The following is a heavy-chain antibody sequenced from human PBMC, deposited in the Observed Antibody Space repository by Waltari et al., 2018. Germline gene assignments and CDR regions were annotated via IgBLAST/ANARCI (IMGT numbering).Heavy chain of an antibody. CDR1: GGSISSSSYY. CDR2: IYYSGST. J-gene: IGHJ2*01. Sequence: QLQLQESGPGLVKPSETLSLTCTVSGGSISSSSYYWGWIRQPPGKGLEWIGSIYYSGSTYYNPSLKSRVTISVDTSKNQFSLKLSSVTAADTAVYYCARERIQLRTTRYFDLWGRGTLVTVSS. D-gene: IGHD5-18*01. V-gene: IGHV4-39*07. CDR3: ARERIQLRTTRYFDL.